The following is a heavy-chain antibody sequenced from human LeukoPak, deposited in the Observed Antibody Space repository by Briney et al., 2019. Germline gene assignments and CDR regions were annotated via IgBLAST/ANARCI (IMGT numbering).Heavy chain of an antibody. CDR1: GGSISSYY. J-gene: IGHJ6*02. Sequence: SETLSLTCTVSGGSISSYYWSWIRQPPGKGLEWIGYIYYSGSTNYNPSLKSRLTITVNTSKNQFSLMLSSVTAADTAVYYCTRDHSYYGSGYYYGMDVRGQGTTVTVSS. V-gene: IGHV4-59*01. CDR2: IYYSGST. CDR3: TRDHSYYGSGYYYGMDV. D-gene: IGHD3-10*01.